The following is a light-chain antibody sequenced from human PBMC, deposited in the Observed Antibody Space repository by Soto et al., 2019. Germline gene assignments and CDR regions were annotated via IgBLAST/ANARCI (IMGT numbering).Light chain of an antibody. CDR3: GQFVSSPPRT. Sequence: EIVLTQSPGTLPLSPGERATLSCRASQSVGSTFLAWYQQKPGQAPRLLIYGVSTRATGIPDRFSGSWSGTDFTLSISRLEPEDFAVYYCGQFVSSPPRTFGQGTKVDIK. CDR1: QSVGSTF. CDR2: GVS. V-gene: IGKV3-20*01. J-gene: IGKJ1*01.